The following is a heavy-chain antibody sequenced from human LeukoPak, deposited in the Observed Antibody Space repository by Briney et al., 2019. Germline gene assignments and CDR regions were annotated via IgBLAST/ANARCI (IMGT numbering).Heavy chain of an antibody. J-gene: IGHJ6*02. CDR2: IIPIFGIA. Sequence: SVKVSCKASGGTFISYAISWVRQAPGQGLEWMGGIIPIFGIANYAQKFQGRVTITADKSPSTAYMELSSLRSEDTAVYYCARVPSARGYSYGWGPDYYGMDVWGQGTTVTVSS. CDR1: GGTFISYA. D-gene: IGHD5-18*01. CDR3: ARVPSARGYSYGWGPDYYGMDV. V-gene: IGHV1-69*10.